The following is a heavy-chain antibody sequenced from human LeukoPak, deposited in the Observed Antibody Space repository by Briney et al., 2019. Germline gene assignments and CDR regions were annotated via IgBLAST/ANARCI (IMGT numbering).Heavy chain of an antibody. J-gene: IGHJ4*02. CDR3: ARGNHYYDSSGYHY. V-gene: IGHV3-64*01. CDR1: GFTFSSYA. Sequence: GGSLRLSCAASGFTFSSYAMHWVRQAPGEGLEYVSAISSNGGSTYYANSVKGRFTISRDNSENTLYLQMGSLRAEDMAVYYCARGNHYYDSSGYHYWGQGTLVTVSS. D-gene: IGHD3-22*01. CDR2: ISSNGGST.